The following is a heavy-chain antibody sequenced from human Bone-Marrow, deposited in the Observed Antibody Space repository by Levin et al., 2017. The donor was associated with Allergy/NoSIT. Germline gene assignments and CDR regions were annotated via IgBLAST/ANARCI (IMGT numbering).Heavy chain of an antibody. CDR1: GYTFTDYY. CDR3: ARDPDYYDRAFDI. Sequence: GESLKISCKASGYTFTDYYMNWVRQAPGQGLEWTGWINPNSGGTNYAQKFQGRVTMTRDTSISTAYMELSGLRSDDTAVYYCARDPDYYDRAFDIWGQGTMVTVSS. V-gene: IGHV1-2*02. CDR2: INPNSGGT. J-gene: IGHJ3*02. D-gene: IGHD3-22*01.